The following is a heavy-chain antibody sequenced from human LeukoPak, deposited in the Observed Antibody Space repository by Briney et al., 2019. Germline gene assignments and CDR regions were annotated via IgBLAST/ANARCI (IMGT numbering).Heavy chain of an antibody. Sequence: SETLSLTCTVSGGSISSGDYYWSWIRQPPGKGLEWIGYIHYSGSTNYNPSLKSRVTISVDTSKNRFSLKLSSVTAADTAVYYCARERSGYYSAWGQGTLVTVSS. CDR2: IHYSGST. CDR3: ARERSGYYSA. V-gene: IGHV4-61*08. CDR1: GGSISSGDYY. J-gene: IGHJ4*02. D-gene: IGHD3-22*01.